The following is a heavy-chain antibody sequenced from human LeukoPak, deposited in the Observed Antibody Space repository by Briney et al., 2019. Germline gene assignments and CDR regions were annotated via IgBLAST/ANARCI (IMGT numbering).Heavy chain of an antibody. CDR3: AKDQFSSSWNGGDY. D-gene: IGHD6-13*01. CDR2: ISGSGGST. J-gene: IGHJ4*02. CDR1: GFTFSSYA. Sequence: GGSLRLSCAASGFTFSSYAMSWVRQAPGKGLEWVSAISGSGGSTYYADSVKGRFTISRDNSKNTLYVQMNSLRAEDTAVYYCAKDQFSSSWNGGDYWGQGTLVTVSS. V-gene: IGHV3-23*01.